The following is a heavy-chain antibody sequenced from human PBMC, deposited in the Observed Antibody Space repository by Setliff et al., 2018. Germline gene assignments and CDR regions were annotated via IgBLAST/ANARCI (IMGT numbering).Heavy chain of an antibody. J-gene: IGHJ3*02. V-gene: IGHV3-73*01. CDR1: GFTFSGSA. CDR3: TFARDGYDVFDI. CDR2: IRSKADNYAT. Sequence: GGSLRLSCAASGFTFSGSAMHWVRQASGKGLEWVGRIRSKADNYATAYAASVRGRFTISRDDSKNTAYLQMNSLKTEDTAVYYCTFARDGYDVFDIWGQGTMVTVSS. D-gene: IGHD5-18*01.